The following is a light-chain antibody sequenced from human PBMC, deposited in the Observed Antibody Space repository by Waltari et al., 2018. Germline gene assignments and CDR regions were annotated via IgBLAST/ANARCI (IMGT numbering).Light chain of an antibody. CDR3: QQYYSYPLA. CDR2: AAS. CDR1: QGISSY. J-gene: IGKJ1*01. Sequence: AIRITQSPSSLSASTGDRVTITCRARQGISSYLAWYQQKPGKASKLLIYAASTLQSGVPSRFSGSGSGTDFTLTISCLQSEDFATYYCQQYYSYPLAFGQGTKVEIK. V-gene: IGKV1-8*01.